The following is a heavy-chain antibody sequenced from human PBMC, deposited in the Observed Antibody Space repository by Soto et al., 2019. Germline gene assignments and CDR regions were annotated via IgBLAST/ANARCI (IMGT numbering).Heavy chain of an antibody. CDR1: GFTFSSYG. Sequence: QVQLVESGGGVVQPGRSLRLSCAASGFTFSSYGMHWVRQAPGKGLEWVAVISYDGSNRYYADSVKGRFTISRDNSKSKQDVQLSSLRVDDTAVYYCAKRGKLRPDCMDDWGQGTTVTVSS. CDR2: ISYDGSNR. J-gene: IGHJ6*02. V-gene: IGHV3-30*18. CDR3: AKRGKLRPDCMDD. D-gene: IGHD3-10*01.